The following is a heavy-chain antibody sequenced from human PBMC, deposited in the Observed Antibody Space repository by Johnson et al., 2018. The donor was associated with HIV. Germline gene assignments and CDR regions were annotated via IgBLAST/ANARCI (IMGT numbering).Heavy chain of an antibody. D-gene: IGHD6-6*01. J-gene: IGHJ3*02. CDR1: GFTFDDYG. V-gene: IGHV3-20*04. CDR2: SNWNGGST. Sequence: VQLVESGGGVVRPGGSLRLSCAASGFTFDDYGMSWVRQAPGKGLEWVSGSNWNGGSTGYGDSVKGRFTISRDNAKNSLYLQMNSLRVEDTAVYYCARDLPWSSSSFDAFDIWGQGTMVTVSS. CDR3: ARDLPWSSSSFDAFDI.